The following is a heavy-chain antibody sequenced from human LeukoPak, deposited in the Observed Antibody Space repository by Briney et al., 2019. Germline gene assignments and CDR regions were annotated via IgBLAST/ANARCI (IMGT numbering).Heavy chain of an antibody. V-gene: IGHV3-23*01. J-gene: IGHJ4*02. CDR3: AKGRGSRDIDY. Sequence: GGSLRLSCAASGFTFSSHGMNWVRQAPGKGLEWVSGISPSGGITYYTDSVKGRFTISRDNSKNTLYLQMNSLRAEDTAVYYCAKGRGSRDIDYWGQGTLVTVSS. CDR2: ISPSGGIT. CDR1: GFTFSSHG.